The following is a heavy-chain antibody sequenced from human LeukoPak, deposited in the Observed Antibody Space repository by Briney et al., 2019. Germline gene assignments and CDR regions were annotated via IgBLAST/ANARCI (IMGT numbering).Heavy chain of an antibody. V-gene: IGHV3-30*18. CDR1: GFTFSSYG. CDR3: AKEPGLMISGYYYYGMDV. D-gene: IGHD1-26*01. CDR2: ISYDGSNK. J-gene: IGHJ6*02. Sequence: GRSLRLSCAASGFTFSSYGMHWVRQAPGKGLEWVAVISYDGSNKYYADSVKGRFTISRDNSKNTLYLQMNSLRAEDTAVYYCAKEPGLMISGYYYYGMDVWGQGTTVTVSS.